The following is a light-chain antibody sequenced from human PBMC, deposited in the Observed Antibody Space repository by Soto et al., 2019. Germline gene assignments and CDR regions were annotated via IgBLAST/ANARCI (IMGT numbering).Light chain of an antibody. CDR2: DAS. CDR1: QDINIY. CDR3: QQYGNLPLS. J-gene: IGKJ4*01. Sequence: DIQMTQSPCSLSAFVGDRVTITCQTSQDINIYLNWYQQKPGKAPKLLIYDASNLATGVPSKFSGSGSETDFTFTINSLQPEDIATYFCQQYGNLPLSFGGGNKVEIK. V-gene: IGKV1-33*01.